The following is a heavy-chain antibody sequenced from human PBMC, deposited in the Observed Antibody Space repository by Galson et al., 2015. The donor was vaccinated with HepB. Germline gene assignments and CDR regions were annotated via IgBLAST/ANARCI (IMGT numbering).Heavy chain of an antibody. J-gene: IGHJ5*02. D-gene: IGHD5-24*01. CDR1: GGSISSGGYY. CDR3: ARDYAAYGDGYNGGWFDP. CDR2: IYYSGST. Sequence: TLSLTCTVSGGSISSGGYYWSWIRQHPGKGLEWIGYIYYSGSTYYNPSLKSRVTISVDTSKNQFSLKLSSVTAADTAVYYCARDYAAYGDGYNGGWFDPWGQGTLVTVSS. V-gene: IGHV4-31*03.